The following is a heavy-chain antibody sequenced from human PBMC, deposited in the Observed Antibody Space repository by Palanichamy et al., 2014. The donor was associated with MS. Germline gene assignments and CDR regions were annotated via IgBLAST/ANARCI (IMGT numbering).Heavy chain of an antibody. CDR3: ARGYSSYYGMDV. CDR2: IIPIFGTA. V-gene: IGHV1-69*01. Sequence: GGTFSSYAISWVRQAPGQGLEWMGGIIPIFGTANYAQKFQGRVTITADESTSTAYMELSSLRSEDTAVYYCARGYSSYYGMDVWGQGTTVTVSS. CDR1: GGTFSSYA. D-gene: IGHD5-12*01. J-gene: IGHJ6*02.